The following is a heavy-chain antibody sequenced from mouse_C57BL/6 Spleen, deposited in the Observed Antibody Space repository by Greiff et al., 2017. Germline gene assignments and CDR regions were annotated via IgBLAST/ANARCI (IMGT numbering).Heavy chain of an antibody. CDR2: ISSGSSTI. CDR3: ARTGYDDHWYFDV. CDR1: GFTFSDYG. J-gene: IGHJ1*03. D-gene: IGHD2-2*01. Sequence: EVKLEESGGGLVKPGGSLKLSCAASGFTFSDYGMHWVRQAPEKGLEWVAYISSGSSTIYYADTVKGRFTISRDNAKNTLFLQMTSLRSEDTAMYYCARTGYDDHWYFDVWGTGTTVTVSS. V-gene: IGHV5-17*01.